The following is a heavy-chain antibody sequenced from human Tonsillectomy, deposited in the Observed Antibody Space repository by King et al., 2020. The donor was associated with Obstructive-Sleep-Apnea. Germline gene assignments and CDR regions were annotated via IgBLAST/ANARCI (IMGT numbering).Heavy chain of an antibody. CDR3: AKVGLSPYILTGYFRY. D-gene: IGHD3-9*01. CDR2: ISRSGGRT. J-gene: IGHJ4*02. CDR1: GFTFSSFA. Sequence: VQLVESGGGLVQPGGSLRLSCAASGFTFSSFAMSWVRQAPGKGLESVSSISRSGGRTYYADSVKGRLTISRDNSKNNLYLLMNTLRVADTAIYYCAKVGLSPYILTGYFRYWGQGTLVTVSS. V-gene: IGHV3-23*04.